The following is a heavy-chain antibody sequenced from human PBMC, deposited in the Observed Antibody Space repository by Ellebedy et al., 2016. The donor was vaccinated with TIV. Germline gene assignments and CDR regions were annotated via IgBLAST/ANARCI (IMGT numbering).Heavy chain of an antibody. D-gene: IGHD1-26*01. V-gene: IGHV3-33*01. J-gene: IGHJ4*02. CDR3: ARGYSGGPPGN. CDR1: GFTFSSYG. Sequence: GGSLRLSXAASGFTFSSYGMHWVRQAPGKGLEWVAVIWYDGSKKYYADSVKGRFTTFRDNSKNTLYLQMNSLRAEDTAVYYCARGYSGGPPGNWGQGTLVTVSS. CDR2: IWYDGSKK.